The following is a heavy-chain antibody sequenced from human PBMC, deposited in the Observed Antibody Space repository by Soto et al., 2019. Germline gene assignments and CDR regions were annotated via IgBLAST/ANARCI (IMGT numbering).Heavy chain of an antibody. V-gene: IGHV4-31*11. CDR2: IYYSGST. Sequence: LTCAVSGGSISSGGYYWSWIRQHPGKGLEWIGYIYYSGSTYYNPSLKSRVTISVDTSKNQFSLKLSSVTGAQKAVYYCAIPFDPDSSGYYPIQHWGQGTLVSGS. D-gene: IGHD3-22*01. CDR1: GGSISSGGYY. CDR3: AIPFDPDSSGYYPIQH. J-gene: IGHJ1*01.